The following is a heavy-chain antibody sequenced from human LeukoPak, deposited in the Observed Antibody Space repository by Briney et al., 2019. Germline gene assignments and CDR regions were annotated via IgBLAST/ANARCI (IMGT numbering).Heavy chain of an antibody. CDR2: ISSSGSTI. CDR1: GFTFSSYE. V-gene: IGHV3-48*03. D-gene: IGHD3-10*02. Sequence: PGGSLRLSCAASGFTFSSYEMNWVRQAPGKGLEWVSYISSSGSTIYYADSVEGRFTISRDKAKNSLYLQMNSLRAEDTAVYYCAELGITMIGGVWGKGTTVTISS. CDR3: AELGITMIGGV. J-gene: IGHJ6*04.